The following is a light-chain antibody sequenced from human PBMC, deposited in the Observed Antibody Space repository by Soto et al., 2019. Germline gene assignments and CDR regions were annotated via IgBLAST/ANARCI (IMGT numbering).Light chain of an antibody. V-gene: IGLV2-14*01. CDR2: EVT. CDR1: SSDVGAYYS. CDR3: SSYTISNTLPFV. Sequence: QSALTQPASVSGSPGQSITISCTGTSSDVGAYYSVSWYQQYPGKSPKLLIYEVTHRPSGVSNRFSGSKSGNTASLTISGLQAEDEADYYCSSYTISNTLPFVFGTGTKVTVL. J-gene: IGLJ1*01.